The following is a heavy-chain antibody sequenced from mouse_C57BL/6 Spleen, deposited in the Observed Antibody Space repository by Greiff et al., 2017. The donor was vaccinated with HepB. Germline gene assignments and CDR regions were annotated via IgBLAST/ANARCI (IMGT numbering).Heavy chain of an antibody. CDR3: AIGEQAGYYYGSIDY. Sequence: QVQLQQPGTELVKPGASVKLSCKASGYTFTSYWMHWVTQRPGQGLEWIGNINPSNGGTNYNEKFKSKATLTVDKSSSTAYMQLSSLTSEDSAVYYCAIGEQAGYYYGSIDYWGQGTTLTVSS. CDR2: INPSNGGT. CDR1: GYTFTSYW. J-gene: IGHJ2*01. V-gene: IGHV1-53*01. D-gene: IGHD1-1*01.